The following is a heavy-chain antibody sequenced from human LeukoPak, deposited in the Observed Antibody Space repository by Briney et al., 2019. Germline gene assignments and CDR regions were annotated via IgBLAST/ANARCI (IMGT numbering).Heavy chain of an antibody. CDR1: GFTFSSYW. J-gene: IGHJ3*01. V-gene: IGHV3-21*01. CDR3: ARDSGVGACLFCSAFDL. Sequence: PGGSLRLSCAASGFTFSSYWMHWVRQAPGKGLVWVSSISSSSSYIYYADSVKGRFTISRDNAKNSLYLQMNSLRAEDTAVYYCARDSGVGACLFCSAFDLWGQGTMVTVSS. D-gene: IGHD1-26*01. CDR2: ISSSSSYI.